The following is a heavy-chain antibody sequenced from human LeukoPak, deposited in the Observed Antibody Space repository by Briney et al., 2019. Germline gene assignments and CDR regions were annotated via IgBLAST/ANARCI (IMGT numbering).Heavy chain of an antibody. Sequence: KPSETLSLTCSVSGGSISSYYWGWIRQSPGKGLEWIGTFYYTGSTYYNPSLKSRITISVDTSKNHFSLKLSSVTAADTAVYYCARANYYDSSGYYYNAFDIWGQGTMVTVSS. CDR3: ARANYYDSSGYYYNAFDI. CDR2: FYYTGST. D-gene: IGHD3-22*01. CDR1: GGSISSYY. V-gene: IGHV4-39*02. J-gene: IGHJ3*02.